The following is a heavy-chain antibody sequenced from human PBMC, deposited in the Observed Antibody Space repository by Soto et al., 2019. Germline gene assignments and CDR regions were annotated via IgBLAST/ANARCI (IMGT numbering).Heavy chain of an antibody. CDR3: AKEPVGPDWYFDL. Sequence: GGSLRLSCAASGFTFSSYGMHWVRQAPGKGLEWVAVISYGSGISTHYADSVKGRFTVSRDNSKNTLYLQMNSLRAEDTAVYNCAKEPVGPDWYFDLWGRGTLVTVSS. J-gene: IGHJ2*01. V-gene: IGHV3-30*18. CDR1: GFTFSSYG. CDR2: ISYGSGIST.